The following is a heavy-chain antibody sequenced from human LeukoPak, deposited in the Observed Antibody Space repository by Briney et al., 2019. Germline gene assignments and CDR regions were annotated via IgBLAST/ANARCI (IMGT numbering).Heavy chain of an antibody. V-gene: IGHV4-39*07. Sequence: SETLSLTCTVSGGSISSSRYYWAWIRQPPGKGLEWIGSIYYSGSTYYNPSLKSRVTISVDTSKNQFSLKLSSVTAADTAVYYCARERVRGGYTDYWGQGTLVTVSS. J-gene: IGHJ4*02. CDR2: IYYSGST. CDR3: ARERVRGGYTDY. D-gene: IGHD5-12*01. CDR1: GGSISSSRYY.